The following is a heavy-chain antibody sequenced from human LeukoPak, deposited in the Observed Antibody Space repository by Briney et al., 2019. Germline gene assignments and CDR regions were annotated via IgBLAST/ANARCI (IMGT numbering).Heavy chain of an antibody. CDR3: ARDVRAASDSQHYGADY. V-gene: IGHV3-30*12. J-gene: IGHJ4*02. CDR1: GFTFSNHG. D-gene: IGHD3-16*01. CDR2: ISYSGADT. Sequence: GGSLRLSCAASGFTFSNHGMHWVRQTPDKGLEWVAIISYSGADTYYTDSVKGRFSVSRDNSKNTVFLQMDSLRVEDTAIYYCARDVRAASDSQHYGADYWGQGTRVTVSS.